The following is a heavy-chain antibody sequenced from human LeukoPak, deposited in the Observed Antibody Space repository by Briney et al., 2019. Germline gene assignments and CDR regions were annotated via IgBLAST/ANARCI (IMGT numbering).Heavy chain of an antibody. Sequence: ASVNVSCRASGYTFIDYTMHWLRQAPGQRLDWMGWINGGSGNTKYSPEFQGRVTITRDTSASTGYMELSSLRSEDTAVYYCANPRYDSSGYYYVDWGQGTLVTVSS. CDR1: GYTFIDYT. V-gene: IGHV1-3*01. CDR2: INGGSGNT. D-gene: IGHD3-22*01. CDR3: ANPRYDSSGYYYVD. J-gene: IGHJ4*02.